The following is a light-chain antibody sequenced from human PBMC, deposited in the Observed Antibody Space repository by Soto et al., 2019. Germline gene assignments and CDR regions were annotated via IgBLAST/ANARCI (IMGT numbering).Light chain of an antibody. CDR1: QRISSW. Sequence: DLQMNQSPSTLSASLGDSVTIAWRARQRISSWLAWYQQKTGKAPKVRIYDASTLESGVPSRFSGSGSGTDLTLTISSLQPEDFATYYCQKSYSTPLTCGGGTKVDIK. CDR3: QKSYSTPLT. J-gene: IGKJ4*01. CDR2: DAS. V-gene: IGKV1-39*01.